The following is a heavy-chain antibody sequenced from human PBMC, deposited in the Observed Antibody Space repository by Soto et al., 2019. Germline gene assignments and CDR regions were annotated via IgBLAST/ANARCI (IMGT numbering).Heavy chain of an antibody. Sequence: ASVKVSCKASGYTFTSYGISWVRHAPGQGLEWMGWISAYNGNTNYEQKLQGRGTMTTDTSTSTAYMELRSLRSDDTAVYYCAFAIVGATSLMDYWGQGTLVTV. CDR2: ISAYNGNT. V-gene: IGHV1-18*04. CDR1: GYTFTSYG. CDR3: AFAIVGATSLMDY. D-gene: IGHD1-26*01. J-gene: IGHJ4*02.